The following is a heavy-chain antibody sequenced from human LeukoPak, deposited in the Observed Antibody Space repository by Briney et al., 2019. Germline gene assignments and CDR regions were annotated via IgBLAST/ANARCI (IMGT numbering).Heavy chain of an antibody. D-gene: IGHD4-23*01. CDR2: IKTKTEGETI. Sequence: GGSLRLSCAASGFSLSNSYMTWVRQAPGKGLEWVGRIKTKTEGETIHYAAPVKGRFTISRDDSKDTLYLQMNSLKTEDTAVYYCTTGLRWSQPIDYWGQGSLVTVSS. V-gene: IGHV3-15*01. CDR3: TTGLRWSQPIDY. J-gene: IGHJ4*02. CDR1: GFSLSNSY.